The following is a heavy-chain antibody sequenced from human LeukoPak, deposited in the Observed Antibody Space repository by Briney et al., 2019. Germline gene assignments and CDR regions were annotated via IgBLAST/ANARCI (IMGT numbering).Heavy chain of an antibody. CDR3: ARERGGSSDY. V-gene: IGHV1-18*01. CDR1: GYRLINHG. CDR2: IRAYNGNT. D-gene: IGHD2-15*01. Sequence: ASVQVSCTASGYRLINHGISWARQAPGQRLEGMGCIRAYNGNTIYAQNLQSSVTMTTDASTSTAYMELRSLRTDDTAVYYCARERGGSSDYWGQGSLVTVSS. J-gene: IGHJ4*02.